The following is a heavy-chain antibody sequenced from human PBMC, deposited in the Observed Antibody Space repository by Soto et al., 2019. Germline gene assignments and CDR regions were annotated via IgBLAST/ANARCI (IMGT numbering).Heavy chain of an antibody. Sequence: ASVKVSCKASGYTFTGYYMHWVRQAPGQGLEWMGWINPNSGGTNYAQKFQGWVTMTRDTSISTAYMELSRLRSDDTAVYYCARSHSSSSGPFDYWGQGTLVTVSS. CDR1: GYTFTGYY. CDR3: ARSHSSSSGPFDY. J-gene: IGHJ4*02. D-gene: IGHD6-6*01. V-gene: IGHV1-2*04. CDR2: INPNSGGT.